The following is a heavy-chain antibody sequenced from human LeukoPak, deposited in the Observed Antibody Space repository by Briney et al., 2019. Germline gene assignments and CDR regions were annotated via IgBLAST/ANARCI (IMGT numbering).Heavy chain of an antibody. Sequence: GGSLRLSCAASGFTFGNYAMNWVRQSQGKGLRWFSGISGSGGSTYYADSVKGRFTISRDNSKNTLYLQMNSLRAEDTAVYYCAKESKSNYYQYYGMDVWGQGTTVTVSS. CDR3: AKESKSNYYQYYGMDV. J-gene: IGHJ6*02. V-gene: IGHV3-23*01. CDR2: ISGSGGST. CDR1: GFTFGNYA.